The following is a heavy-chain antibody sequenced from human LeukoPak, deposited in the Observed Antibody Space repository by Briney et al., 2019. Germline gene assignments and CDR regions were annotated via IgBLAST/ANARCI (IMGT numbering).Heavy chain of an antibody. V-gene: IGHV1-69*04. D-gene: IGHD3-10*01. J-gene: IGHJ5*02. CDR1: GGAFSSYA. Sequence: GASVKVSCKASGGAFSSYAISWVRQAPGQGLEWMGRIIPILGIANYAQKFQGRVTITADKSTSTAYMELSSLRSEDTAVYYCARDYYGSGSYYMYWFDPWGQGTLVTVSS. CDR2: IIPILGIA. CDR3: ARDYYGSGSYYMYWFDP.